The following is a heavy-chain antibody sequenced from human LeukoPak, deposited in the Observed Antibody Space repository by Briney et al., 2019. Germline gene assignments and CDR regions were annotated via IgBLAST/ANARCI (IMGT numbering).Heavy chain of an antibody. Sequence: PGGSLRLSCAASGFTFSSYWMSWDRQAPGKGLEWVANIKQDGSEKYYVDSVKGRFTISRDNAKNSLYLQMNSLRAEDTAVYYCAINDYGDPYYFDYWGQGTLVTVSS. J-gene: IGHJ4*02. D-gene: IGHD4-17*01. V-gene: IGHV3-7*01. CDR3: AINDYGDPYYFDY. CDR1: GFTFSSYW. CDR2: IKQDGSEK.